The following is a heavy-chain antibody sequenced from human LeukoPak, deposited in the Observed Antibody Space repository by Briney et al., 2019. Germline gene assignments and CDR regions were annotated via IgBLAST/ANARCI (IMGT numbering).Heavy chain of an antibody. V-gene: IGHV3-30*04. CDR1: GFTFSSYV. CDR3: AKISGYFPFDY. J-gene: IGHJ4*02. Sequence: GGSLRLSCAASGFTFSSYVMHWVRQAPGKGLEWVAIISYDGSNEYYADSVKGRFTISRDNSKNSLFLQMNSLKTDDTAVYYCAKISGYFPFDYWGQGTLVTVSS. D-gene: IGHD3-22*01. CDR2: ISYDGSNE.